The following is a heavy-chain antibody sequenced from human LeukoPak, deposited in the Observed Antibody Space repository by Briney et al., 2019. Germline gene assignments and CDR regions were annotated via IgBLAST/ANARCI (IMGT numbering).Heavy chain of an antibody. CDR2: IIPILGIA. V-gene: IGHV1-69*04. J-gene: IGHJ4*02. Sequence: EASVKVSCKASGGTFSSYAISWVRQAPGQGLEWMGRIIPILGIANYAQKFQGRVTITADKSTSTAYMELSSLRSEDTAVYYCARGQGLRYSGYERTFDYWGQGTLVTVSS. D-gene: IGHD5-12*01. CDR3: ARGQGLRYSGYERTFDY. CDR1: GGTFSSYA.